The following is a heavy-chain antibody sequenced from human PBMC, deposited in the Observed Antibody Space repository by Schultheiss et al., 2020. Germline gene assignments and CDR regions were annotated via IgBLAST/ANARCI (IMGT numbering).Heavy chain of an antibody. CDR3: ARDSGSYDAFDI. D-gene: IGHD1-26*01. CDR2: IYYSGST. V-gene: IGHV4-59*12. J-gene: IGHJ3*02. Sequence: AETLSLTCTVSGGSISSYYWSWIRQPPGKGLEWIGYIYYSGSTNYNPSLKSRVTISVDTSKNQFSLKLSSVTAADTAVYYCARDSGSYDAFDIWGQGTMVTVSS. CDR1: GGSISSYY.